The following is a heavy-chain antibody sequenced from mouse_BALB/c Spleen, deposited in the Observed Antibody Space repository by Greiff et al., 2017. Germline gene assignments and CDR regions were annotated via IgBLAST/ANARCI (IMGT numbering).Heavy chain of an antibody. V-gene: IGHV5-17*02. CDR1: GFTFSSFG. CDR3: ARDYDYDWAMDY. D-gene: IGHD2-4*01. Sequence: EVQVVESGGGLVQPGGSRKLSCAASGFTFSSFGMHWVRQAPEKGLEWVAYISSGSSTIYYADTVKGRFTISRDNPKNTLFLQMTSLRSEDTAMYYCARDYDYDWAMDYWGQGTSVTVSS. J-gene: IGHJ4*01. CDR2: ISSGSSTI.